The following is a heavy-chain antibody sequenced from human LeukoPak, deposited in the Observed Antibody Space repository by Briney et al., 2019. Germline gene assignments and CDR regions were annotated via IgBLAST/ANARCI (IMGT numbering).Heavy chain of an antibody. V-gene: IGHV3-21*01. J-gene: IGHJ5*02. Sequence: GGSLRLSCGVSGFTFSHYSMHWVRQAPGKGLEWVSCISSSSSHIYYVDSVKGRFTISRDNAKNSLYLQMNSLRAEDTAVYYCAREGARGVVPAATESWGQGTLVTVSS. CDR1: GFTFSHYS. CDR3: AREGARGVVPAATES. CDR2: ISSSSSHI. D-gene: IGHD2-2*01.